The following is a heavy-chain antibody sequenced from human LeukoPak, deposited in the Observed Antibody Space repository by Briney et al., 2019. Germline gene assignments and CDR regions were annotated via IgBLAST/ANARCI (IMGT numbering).Heavy chain of an antibody. V-gene: IGHV3-74*01. D-gene: IGHD7-27*01. J-gene: IGHJ5*02. Sequence: GGSLRLSCTASGFTFSSSWMNWVGQDPGMGLVWVARINSDGSSITYADSVKGRFTISRDNAKNTLYLQMNRLRDEDTAMYYCTRAIGATGGFDLWGQGTLVTVSS. CDR1: GFTFSSSW. CDR2: INSDGSSI. CDR3: TRAIGATGGFDL.